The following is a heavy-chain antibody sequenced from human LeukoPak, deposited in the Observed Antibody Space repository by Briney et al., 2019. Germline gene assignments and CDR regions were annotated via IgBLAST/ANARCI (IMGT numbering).Heavy chain of an antibody. D-gene: IGHD6-13*01. V-gene: IGHV3-53*01. CDR2: IYSGGST. J-gene: IGHJ4*02. CDR3: ARGGGSERYSSSWYGGDYFDY. Sequence: GGSLRLSCAASGFTFSDAWMSWVRQAPGKGLEWVSVIYSGGSTYYADSVKGRFTISRDNSKNTLYLQMNSLRAEDTAVYYCARGGGSERYSSSWYGGDYFDYWGQGTLVTVSS. CDR1: GFTFSDAW.